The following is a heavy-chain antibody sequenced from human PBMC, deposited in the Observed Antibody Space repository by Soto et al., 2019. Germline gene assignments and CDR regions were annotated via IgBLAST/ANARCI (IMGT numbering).Heavy chain of an antibody. D-gene: IGHD3-16*01. CDR2: INPDGSNT. CDR3: ARDPFFGAFDI. Sequence: GGSLRLACAASGFTFSSHWMTWLRQAPGKGLEWVASINPDGSNTYYVDSVKGRLTIFRDNSKNSLYVQLNGLRAEDSAMYYCARDPFFGAFDIWGQGTMVTVSS. V-gene: IGHV3-7*03. CDR1: GFTFSSHW. J-gene: IGHJ3*02.